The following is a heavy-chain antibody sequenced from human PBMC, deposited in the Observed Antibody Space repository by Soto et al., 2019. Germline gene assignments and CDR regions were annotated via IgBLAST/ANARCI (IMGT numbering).Heavy chain of an antibody. Sequence: SETLSLTCTVSGGSISSSSYYWGWIRQPPGKGLEWIGSIYYSGSTYYNPSLKSRVTISVDTSKNQFSLKLSSVTAADTAVYYYARPLYCSGGSCYPSYYGMDVWGQGTTVTVSS. J-gene: IGHJ6*02. CDR1: GGSISSSSYY. CDR2: IYYSGST. D-gene: IGHD2-15*01. CDR3: ARPLYCSGGSCYPSYYGMDV. V-gene: IGHV4-39*01.